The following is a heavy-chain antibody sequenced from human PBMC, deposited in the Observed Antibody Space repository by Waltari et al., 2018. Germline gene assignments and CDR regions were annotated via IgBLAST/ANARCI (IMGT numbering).Heavy chain of an antibody. D-gene: IGHD3-10*01. Sequence: VKPSETLSLTCTVSGGSISSYYWSWIRQPPGKGLEWIGYIYYSGSTNYNPSLKSRVTISVDTSKNQFSLKLSSVTAADTAVYYCARRGDGGYYGSGGDYYFDYWGQGTLVTVSS. CDR1: GGSISSYY. CDR2: IYYSGST. J-gene: IGHJ4*02. V-gene: IGHV4-59*08. CDR3: ARRGDGGYYGSGGDYYFDY.